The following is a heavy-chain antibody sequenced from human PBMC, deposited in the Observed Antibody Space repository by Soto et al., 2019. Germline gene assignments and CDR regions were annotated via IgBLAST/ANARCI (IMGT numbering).Heavy chain of an antibody. D-gene: IGHD3-3*01. CDR1: GFTVSSNY. CDR3: ARETNFTIFGVVINDAFDI. J-gene: IGHJ3*02. CDR2: IYSGGST. Sequence: VGSLRLSCAASGFTVSSNYMSWVRQAPGKGLEWVSVIYSGGSTYYADSVKGRFTISRDNSKNTLYLQMNSLRAEDTAVYYCARETNFTIFGVVINDAFDIWGQGTMVTVSS. V-gene: IGHV3-53*01.